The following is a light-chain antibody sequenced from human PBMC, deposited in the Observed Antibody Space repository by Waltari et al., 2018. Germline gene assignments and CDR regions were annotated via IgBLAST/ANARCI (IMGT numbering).Light chain of an antibody. Sequence: QSALTQPRSVSGSPGQSVTISCTGTSSDVGGYNYVSWYQHHPGKAPKPMIYDVSKRPSGVPDRFSGSKTGNTASLTISGLQAEDEADYCCCSYAGSYTPVVLGGGTKVTVL. CDR2: DVS. V-gene: IGLV2-11*01. CDR1: SSDVGGYNY. CDR3: CSYAGSYTPVV. J-gene: IGLJ3*02.